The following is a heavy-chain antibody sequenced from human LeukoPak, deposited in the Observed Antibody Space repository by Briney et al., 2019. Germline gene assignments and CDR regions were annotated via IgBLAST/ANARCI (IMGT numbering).Heavy chain of an antibody. CDR1: GFTFSSYA. Sequence: SGGSLRLSCAASGFTFSSYAMHWVRQAPGKGLEWVAVISYDGSNKYYADSVKGRFTISRDNSKNTLYLQMNSLRAEDAAVYYCARARGGIAAPPDYWGQGTLVTVSS. V-gene: IGHV3-30-3*01. J-gene: IGHJ4*02. CDR3: ARARGGIAAPPDY. D-gene: IGHD6-13*01. CDR2: ISYDGSNK.